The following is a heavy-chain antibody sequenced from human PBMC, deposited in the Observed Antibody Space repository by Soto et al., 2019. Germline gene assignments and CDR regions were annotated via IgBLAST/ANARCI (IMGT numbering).Heavy chain of an antibody. CDR2: VIPMVGMS. Sequence: QVQLVQSGAEVKKPGSSVKVSCTASRGTFSYNTISWVRQAPGQGLEWMGRVIPMVGMSSYAQTFQGRLTITADKSTSTVYMVLNSLRPEDTAVYYCATNYGSGSTHFDYWGQGTLVTVSS. CDR1: RGTFSYNT. J-gene: IGHJ4*02. CDR3: ATNYGSGSTHFDY. V-gene: IGHV1-69*02. D-gene: IGHD3-10*01.